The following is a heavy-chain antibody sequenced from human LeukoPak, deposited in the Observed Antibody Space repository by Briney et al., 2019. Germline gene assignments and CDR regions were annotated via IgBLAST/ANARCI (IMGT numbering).Heavy chain of an antibody. CDR2: IKPDGTEK. CDR3: ATTTRSRSWDY. CDR1: GFTFSSYW. J-gene: IGHJ4*02. V-gene: IGHV3-7*01. D-gene: IGHD1-1*01. Sequence: GGSLRLSCAAPGFTFSSYWMCWVRQAPGKGLEWVANIKPDGTEKQYVDSVKGRLTISRDNAKNSLYLQMNSLRVDDTAVYYCATTTRSRSWDYWGQGTLVTVSS.